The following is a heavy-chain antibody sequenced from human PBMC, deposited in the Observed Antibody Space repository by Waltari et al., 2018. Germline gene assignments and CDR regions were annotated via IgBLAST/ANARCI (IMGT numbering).Heavy chain of an antibody. J-gene: IGHJ4*02. Sequence: QVQLVQSGAAVKRPGAAVMVSCKASGYTVSGYYINWGRQAPGQGLEWMVRFNPSSGDTDYAQKFQGKVTMTRDTSINTAYLELTSLTSDDTAVYYCAKTGDFYSLEYWGQGSLVTVSS. CDR2: FNPSSGDT. CDR1: GYTVSGYY. D-gene: IGHD3-3*01. V-gene: IGHV1-2*06. CDR3: AKTGDFYSLEY.